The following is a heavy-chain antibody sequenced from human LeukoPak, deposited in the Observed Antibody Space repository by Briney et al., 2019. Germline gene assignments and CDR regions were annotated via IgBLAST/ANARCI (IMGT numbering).Heavy chain of an antibody. J-gene: IGHJ6*02. Sequence: SVKVSCKASGGTFCSYAISWVRQGPGQGLEWMGRIITILGIANYAQKFQGRVTITADKSTSTAYMELSSLRSEDTAVYYCARDNDWNYLGYYYYGMDVWGQGTTVTVSS. V-gene: IGHV1-69*04. CDR3: ARDNDWNYLGYYYYGMDV. D-gene: IGHD1-7*01. CDR2: IITILGIA. CDR1: GGTFCSYA.